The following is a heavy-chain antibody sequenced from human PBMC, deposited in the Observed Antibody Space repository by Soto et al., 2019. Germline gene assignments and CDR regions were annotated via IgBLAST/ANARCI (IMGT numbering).Heavy chain of an antibody. CDR1: GFTFSSYA. V-gene: IGHV3-23*01. Sequence: EVPLLESGGGLVQPGGSLRLSCAASGFTFSSYAMSWVRQAPGKGLEWVSAISGSGGSTYYTDSVKGRFTISRDNSKNTLYLQMNSLRAEDTAIYYCAKESVAAGGPNYFDSWGQGTLVTVSS. CDR3: AKESVAAGGPNYFDS. J-gene: IGHJ4*02. D-gene: IGHD6-13*01. CDR2: ISGSGGST.